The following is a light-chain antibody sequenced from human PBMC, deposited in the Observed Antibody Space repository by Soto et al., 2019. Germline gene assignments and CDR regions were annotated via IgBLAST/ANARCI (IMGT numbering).Light chain of an antibody. J-gene: IGKJ2*01. CDR2: AAS. CDR1: QSISSY. V-gene: IGKV1-39*01. Sequence: DIQMTQSPSSLSASVGDRVTITCRASQSISSYLNWYQQKPGKAPKLLIYAASSLQSGVPSRFSGSGSVTDFTLTISSLQPEEFATYYCQQSYSTPVFGQGTKLEIK. CDR3: QQSYSTPV.